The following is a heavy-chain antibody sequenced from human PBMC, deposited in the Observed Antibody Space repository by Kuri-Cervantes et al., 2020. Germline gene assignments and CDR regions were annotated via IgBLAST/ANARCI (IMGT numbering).Heavy chain of an antibody. V-gene: IGHV1-2*02. CDR3: ARSYDSSGLALDY. CDR1: GYTFTGYY. D-gene: IGHD3-22*01. J-gene: IGHJ4*02. Sequence: ASVKVSCKASGYTFTGYYMHWVRQAPGQGLKWMGWINPNSGGTNYAQKFQGRVTMTRDTSISTAYMELSRLRSDDTAVYYCARSYDSSGLALDYWGQGTLVTVSS. CDR2: INPNSGGT.